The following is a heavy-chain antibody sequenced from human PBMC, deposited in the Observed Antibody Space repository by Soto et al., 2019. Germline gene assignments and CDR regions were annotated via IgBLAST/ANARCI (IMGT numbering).Heavy chain of an antibody. CDR2: INPSGGST. V-gene: IGHV1-46*01. CDR3: AREDGAGYCSGGSCSDFDY. Sequence: QVQLVQSGAEVKKPGASVKVSCKASGYTFTSYYMHWVRQAPGQGLECMGIINPSGGSTSYAQKYQSRVTMTRDTSTSTVYMELSSLRSEDTAVYYCAREDGAGYCSGGSCSDFDYWGQGTLVTVSS. D-gene: IGHD2-15*01. CDR1: GYTFTSYY. J-gene: IGHJ4*02.